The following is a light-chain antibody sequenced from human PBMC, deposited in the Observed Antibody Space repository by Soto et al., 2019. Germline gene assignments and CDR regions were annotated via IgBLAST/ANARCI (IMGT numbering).Light chain of an antibody. CDR3: CSYAGSSTPLV. CDR1: SSDVGSYNL. J-gene: IGLJ3*02. CDR2: EVT. Sequence: QSALTQPASVSGSRGQSITISCTGTSSDVGSYNLVSWYQKHPGKAPKLLIYEVTQRPSGVTNRFSGSKSGNTASLTISGLQAEDEADYYCCSYAGSSTPLVFGGGTKLTVL. V-gene: IGLV2-23*02.